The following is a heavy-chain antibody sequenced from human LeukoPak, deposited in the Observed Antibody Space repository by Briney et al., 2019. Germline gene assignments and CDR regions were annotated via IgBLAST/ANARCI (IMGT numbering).Heavy chain of an antibody. Sequence: ASVKVSCKASGGTFSSYAISWVRQAPGQGLEWMGWINPNSGGTNYAQKFQGRVTMTRDTSISTAYMELSRLRSDDTAVYYCARGSKQQLATRGWFDPWGQGTLVTVSS. J-gene: IGHJ5*02. CDR2: INPNSGGT. D-gene: IGHD6-13*01. V-gene: IGHV1-2*02. CDR3: ARGSKQQLATRGWFDP. CDR1: GGTFSSYA.